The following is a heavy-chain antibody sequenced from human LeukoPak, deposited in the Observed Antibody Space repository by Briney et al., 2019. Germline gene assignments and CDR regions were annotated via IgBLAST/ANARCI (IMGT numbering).Heavy chain of an antibody. D-gene: IGHD3-3*01. CDR2: IYSGGTT. V-gene: IGHV3-53*04. J-gene: IGHJ6*02. Sequence: QPGGSLRLSCATSGFSVNTDHLNWVRQAPGRGLKWVSTIYSGGTTYYADSVKGRFTISRHNSMNTLYLQMNSLRPEDTAVYYCAREPARIDSFGVVFSDYEMDVWGQGTTVTVSS. CDR3: AREPARIDSFGVVFSDYEMDV. CDR1: GFSVNTDH.